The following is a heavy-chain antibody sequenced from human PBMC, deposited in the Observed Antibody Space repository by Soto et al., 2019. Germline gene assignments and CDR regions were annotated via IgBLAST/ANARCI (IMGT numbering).Heavy chain of an antibody. CDR2: LYSGGST. CDR1: GLTVSSNY. J-gene: IGHJ3*02. V-gene: IGHV3-53*02. Sequence: EVQLVETGGGLIQPGGSLRLSCVASGLTVSSNYMNWVRQAPGKGLEWVSVLYSGGSTHYAGSVKGRFIISRDNSKHTLYLQMNSLRAEDTAVYYCARDRPGDEGDAFDIWGHGTMVTVSS. CDR3: ARDRPGDEGDAFDI. D-gene: IGHD3-10*01.